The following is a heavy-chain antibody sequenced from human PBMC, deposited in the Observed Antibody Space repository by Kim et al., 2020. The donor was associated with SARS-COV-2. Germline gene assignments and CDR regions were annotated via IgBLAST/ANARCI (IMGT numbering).Heavy chain of an antibody. D-gene: IGHD2-2*01. J-gene: IGHJ4*02. Sequence: RYSPSFQGQVTISADKSISTAYLQWSSLKASDTAMYYCARPLVPAAMFDYWGQGTLVTVSS. CDR3: ARPLVPAAMFDY. V-gene: IGHV5-51*01.